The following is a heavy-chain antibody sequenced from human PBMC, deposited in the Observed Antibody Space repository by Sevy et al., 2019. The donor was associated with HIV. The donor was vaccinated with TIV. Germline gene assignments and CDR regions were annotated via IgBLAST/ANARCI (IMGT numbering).Heavy chain of an antibody. CDR3: TRWNAAQSIFDY. Sequence: GGSLRLSCTASGFTFGGYCMSWVRQAPGKGLEWVAFLKSDVYGGTVDHAASVRGRFVISRDDSKTIAYLQMNDLKTEDTGVYYCTRWNAAQSIFDYWGQGALVTVSS. CDR1: GFTFGGYC. V-gene: IGHV3-49*04. J-gene: IGHJ4*02. D-gene: IGHD1-1*01. CDR2: LKSDVYGGTV.